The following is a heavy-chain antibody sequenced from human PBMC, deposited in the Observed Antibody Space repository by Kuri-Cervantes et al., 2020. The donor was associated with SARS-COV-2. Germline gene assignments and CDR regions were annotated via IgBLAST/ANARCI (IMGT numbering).Heavy chain of an antibody. V-gene: IGHV3-48*01. D-gene: IGHD1-26*01. Sequence: GESLKISCVASGFTFSSYSMNWVRQAPGKGLEWVSYISSSRRTIYYADSVKGRFTISRDNAKNSLYLQMNSLRAEDTAVYYCAREGQVGATGFDYWGQGTLVTVSS. CDR2: ISSSRRTI. CDR1: GFTFSSYS. CDR3: AREGQVGATGFDY. J-gene: IGHJ4*02.